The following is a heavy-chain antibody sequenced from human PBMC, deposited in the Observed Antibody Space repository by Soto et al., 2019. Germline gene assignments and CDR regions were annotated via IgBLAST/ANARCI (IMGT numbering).Heavy chain of an antibody. J-gene: IGHJ6*02. CDR3: ARYKRESGYYPYYYYYGMDV. V-gene: IGHV3-53*01. Sequence: EVQLVESGGGLIQPGGSLRLSCAASGFTVSSNYMSWVRQAPGKGLEWVSVIYSGGSTYYADSVKGRFTISRDNSKNTLYLKMNSLRAEDTAVYYCARYKRESGYYPYYYYYGMDVWGQGTTVTVSS. CDR2: IYSGGST. D-gene: IGHD3-22*01. CDR1: GFTVSSNY.